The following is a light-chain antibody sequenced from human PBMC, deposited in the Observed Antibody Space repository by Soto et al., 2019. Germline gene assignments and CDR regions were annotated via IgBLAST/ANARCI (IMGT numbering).Light chain of an antibody. CDR2: DVS. V-gene: IGLV2-11*01. J-gene: IGLJ1*01. CDR1: SSDVGGYNY. Sequence: QSVLTQPRSVSGSPGQSVTISCTGTSSDVGGYNYVSWYQQHPGKAPKHMIYDVSKRPSGVPDRFSGSKSGNAASLTISGLQAEDEADYYCCSFAGTYTREVFGIGTKVTGL. CDR3: CSFAGTYTREV.